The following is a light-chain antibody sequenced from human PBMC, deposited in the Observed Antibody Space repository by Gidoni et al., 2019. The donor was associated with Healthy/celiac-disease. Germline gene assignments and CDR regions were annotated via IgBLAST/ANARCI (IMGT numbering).Light chain of an antibody. Sequence: QSALTQPASVSGSPGQSITISCTGTSSDVGGYNYVSWYQQHPGKAPQLMIYEVSNRPSGVSNRFSGSNSGNTASLTISGLQAEDEADYYCSSYTSSSTSVVFGGGTKLTVL. CDR3: SSYTSSSTSVV. CDR2: EVS. CDR1: SSDVGGYNY. J-gene: IGLJ2*01. V-gene: IGLV2-14*01.